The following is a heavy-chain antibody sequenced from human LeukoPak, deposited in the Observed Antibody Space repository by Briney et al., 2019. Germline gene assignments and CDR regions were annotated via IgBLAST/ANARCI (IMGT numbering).Heavy chain of an antibody. CDR3: AREAAYFDY. J-gene: IGHJ4*02. V-gene: IGHV3-21*01. D-gene: IGHD2-15*01. CDR1: GFTFNNYN. Sequence: GGSLRLSCAASGFTFNNYNMNWVRQAPGKGLEWVSSISSSSSYIYYADSVKGRFTISRDNAKNSVSLQMNSLRAEDTAVYYCAREAAYFDYWGQGTLVTVSS. CDR2: ISSSSSYI.